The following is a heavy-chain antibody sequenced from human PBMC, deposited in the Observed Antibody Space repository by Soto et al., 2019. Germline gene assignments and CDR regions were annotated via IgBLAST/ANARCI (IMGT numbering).Heavy chain of an antibody. J-gene: IGHJ4*02. CDR1: GFTLRSYW. CDR3: ARNLNGYGNWDY. D-gene: IGHD1-1*01. Sequence: GGSLRLSCAASGFTLRSYWVHWVRQAPGGGLVWVSRIDGSGSNTFYADSVKGRFTISRDNAKNTLYLQMNNLSPEDTAVYYCARNLNGYGNWDYWGQGNLVTVSS. CDR2: IDGSGSNT. V-gene: IGHV3-74*01.